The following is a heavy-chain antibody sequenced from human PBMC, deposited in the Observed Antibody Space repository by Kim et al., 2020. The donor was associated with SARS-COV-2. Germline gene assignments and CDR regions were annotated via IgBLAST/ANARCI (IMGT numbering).Heavy chain of an antibody. D-gene: IGHD3-10*01. Sequence: GGSTYYADSVKGRFTISRDNSKNTLYLQMNSLRAEDTAVYYCARDQFGYSWGQGTLVTVSS. J-gene: IGHJ4*02. CDR2: GGST. V-gene: IGHV3-66*01. CDR3: ARDQFGYS.